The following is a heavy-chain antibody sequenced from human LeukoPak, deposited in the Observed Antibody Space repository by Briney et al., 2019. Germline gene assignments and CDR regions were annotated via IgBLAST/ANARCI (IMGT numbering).Heavy chain of an antibody. CDR3: AREYCSGGSCYRRQYYFDY. J-gene: IGHJ4*02. Sequence: PGEPLRLSCTASGFTFSDYFMSWIRQAPGKGLEWVSILYSGGGTDYADSVKGRFTISRDNSKNTLYLGMNSLRVEDTAVYYCAREYCSGGSCYRRQYYFDYWGQGALVTVSS. D-gene: IGHD2-15*01. CDR1: GFTFSDYF. V-gene: IGHV3-53*01. CDR2: LYSGGGT.